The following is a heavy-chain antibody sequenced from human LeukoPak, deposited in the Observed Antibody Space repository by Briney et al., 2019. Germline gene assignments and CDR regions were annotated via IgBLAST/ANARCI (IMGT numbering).Heavy chain of an antibody. V-gene: IGHV3-9*01. CDR3: ARDYDSSGPLELGY. Sequence: PGGSLRLSCVASGFTFDDYAMHWVRQAPGKGLEWVAGINWNSVSAVYADSLKGRLTISRDNAKNSLFLQMNSLRAEDTALYYCARDYDSSGPLELGYWGQGTLVTVSS. CDR2: INWNSVSA. J-gene: IGHJ4*02. CDR1: GFTFDDYA. D-gene: IGHD3-22*01.